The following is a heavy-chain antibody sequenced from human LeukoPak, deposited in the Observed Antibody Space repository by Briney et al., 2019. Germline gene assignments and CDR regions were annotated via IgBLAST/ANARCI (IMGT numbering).Heavy chain of an antibody. CDR3: ESLQQPVRSTWMDV. V-gene: IGHV3-30*03. Sequence: GGSLRLSCAASGFTFSSYGMHWVRQAPGKGLEWVAVISYDGSNKYYADSVKGRFTISRDNSKNTLYLQMNSLRAEDTAVYYCESLQQPVRSTWMDVWGQGTTVTVSS. J-gene: IGHJ6*02. CDR1: GFTFSSYG. D-gene: IGHD6-13*01. CDR2: ISYDGSNK.